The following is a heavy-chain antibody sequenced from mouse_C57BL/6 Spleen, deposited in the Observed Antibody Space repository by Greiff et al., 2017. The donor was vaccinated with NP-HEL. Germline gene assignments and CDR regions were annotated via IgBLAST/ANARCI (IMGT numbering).Heavy chain of an antibody. V-gene: IGHV7-3*01. Sequence: EVKLVASGGGLVQPGGSLSLSCAASGFTFPASYMSWVRPPPGKALAWLGFICNIAYGYTSESSASVKGRFTISRDNSQSILYLQRNALRAEDRATYYCERYYDGYPAWFAYGGQGTLVTVSA. CDR2: ICNIAYGYTS. J-gene: IGHJ3*01. CDR1: GFTFPASY. CDR3: ERYYDGYPAWFAY. D-gene: IGHD2-3*01.